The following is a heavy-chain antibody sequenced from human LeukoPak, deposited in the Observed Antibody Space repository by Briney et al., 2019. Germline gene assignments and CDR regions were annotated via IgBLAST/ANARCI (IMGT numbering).Heavy chain of an antibody. CDR3: ARDYGGNWYYFDY. Sequence: GGSLRLSCAASRFTFSSYAMSWVRQAPGKGLEWVAVISYDGSNKYYADSVKGRFTISRDNSKNTLYLQMNSLRAEDTAVYYCARDYGGNWYYFDYWGQGTLVTVSS. D-gene: IGHD4-23*01. J-gene: IGHJ4*02. CDR1: RFTFSSYA. CDR2: ISYDGSNK. V-gene: IGHV3-30-3*01.